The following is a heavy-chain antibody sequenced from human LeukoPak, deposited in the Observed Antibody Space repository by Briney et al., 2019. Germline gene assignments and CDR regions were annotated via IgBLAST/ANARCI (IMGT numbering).Heavy chain of an antibody. CDR3: ARVSPLGYCSSTSCVPFFDI. V-gene: IGHV3-74*01. CDR2: INSDGSST. J-gene: IGHJ3*02. Sequence: GGSLRLSCAASGFTLSSNWMHWVRQAPGKGLVWVSRINSDGSSTSYADSVKGRFTISRDNAKNTLYLQMNSLRAEDTAVYYCARVSPLGYCSSTSCVPFFDIWGQGTMVTVSS. D-gene: IGHD2-2*01. CDR1: GFTLSSNW.